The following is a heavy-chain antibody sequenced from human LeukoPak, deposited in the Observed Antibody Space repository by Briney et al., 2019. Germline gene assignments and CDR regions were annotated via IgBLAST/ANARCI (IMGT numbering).Heavy chain of an antibody. CDR3: ARDYGDYPNWFDP. Sequence: SETLSLTCAVSGYSISSGYYWGWIRQPPGKGLEWIGSIHHSGSTYYNPSLKSRVTISVDTSKNQFSLKLSSVTAADTAVYYCARDYGDYPNWFDPWGQGTLVTVSS. CDR2: IHHSGST. CDR1: GYSISSGYY. V-gene: IGHV4-38-2*02. D-gene: IGHD4-17*01. J-gene: IGHJ5*02.